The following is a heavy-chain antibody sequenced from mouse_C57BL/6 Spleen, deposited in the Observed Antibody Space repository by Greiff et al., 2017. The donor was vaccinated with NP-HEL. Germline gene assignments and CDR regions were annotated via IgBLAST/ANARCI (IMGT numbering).Heavy chain of an antibody. CDR2: IDPSDSYT. D-gene: IGHD2-5*01. CDR3: ARWSNYVYFDY. J-gene: IGHJ2*01. Sequence: QVQLQQPGAELVMPGASVKLSCKASGYTFTSYWMHWVKQRPGQGLEWIGEIDPSDSYTHYNQKFKGKSTLTVDKSSSTAYMQLSSLTSEDSAVYYCARWSNYVYFDYWGQGTTLTVAS. CDR1: GYTFTSYW. V-gene: IGHV1-69*01.